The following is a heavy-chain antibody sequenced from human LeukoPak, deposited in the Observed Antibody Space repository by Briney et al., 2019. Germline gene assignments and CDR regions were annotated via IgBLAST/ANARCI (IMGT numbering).Heavy chain of an antibody. CDR2: ISGSGGST. V-gene: IGHV3-23*01. J-gene: IGHJ4*02. Sequence: GGSLRLSCAASGFTFNNYAMSWVRQAPGKGLEWVSGISGSGGSTYYADSVKGRFTISRDTSKNTLCLQMNSLRAEDTAVYYCAKDRSGSWYRAFDYWGQGTLVTVSS. CDR3: AKDRSGSWYRAFDY. CDR1: GFTFNNYA. D-gene: IGHD6-13*01.